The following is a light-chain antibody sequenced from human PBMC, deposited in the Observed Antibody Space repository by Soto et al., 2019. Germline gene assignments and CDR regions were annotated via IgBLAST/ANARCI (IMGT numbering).Light chain of an antibody. CDR2: SGS. CDR3: MQGQKTPPT. J-gene: IGKJ1*01. CDR1: HSLAHNNSYNY. V-gene: IGKV2-28*01. Sequence: TPSARSLPVTPGQPTYISCSSSHSLAHNNSYNYLNWYLQKPGKSPQLLIYSGSSWECGVPSRFSGGGSGTDFTLTISSVQAEDFGTYYCMQGQKTPPTFGQGTKVDI.